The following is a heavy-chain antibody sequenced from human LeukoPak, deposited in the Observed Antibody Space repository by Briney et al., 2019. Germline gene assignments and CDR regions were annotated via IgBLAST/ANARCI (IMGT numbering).Heavy chain of an antibody. J-gene: IGHJ6*02. CDR2: SRNKANTYTT. CDR1: GFIFSDHY. Sequence: PGGSLRLSCAASGFIFSDHYMDWVRQAPGKGLEWIGRSRNKANTYTTEYDASVKGRFTMSRDHSKNSLNLQLNSLKTEDTAVYYCATDLITGTTHGMDVWGQGTTVTVSS. CDR3: ATDLITGTTHGMDV. D-gene: IGHD1-20*01. V-gene: IGHV3-72*01.